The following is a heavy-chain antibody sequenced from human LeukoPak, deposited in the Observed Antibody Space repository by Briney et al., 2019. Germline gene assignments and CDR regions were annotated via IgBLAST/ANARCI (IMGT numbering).Heavy chain of an antibody. Sequence: SQTLSLTCAISGDSASINSAAWDSSRQSPSRGLEWLGRTYYRSKWYNDYAVSVKGRITINPDTSKNQFSLQLNSVTPEGTAVYYCARDPVDTGYFDYWGQGALVTVSS. D-gene: IGHD5-18*01. CDR2: TYYRSKWYN. V-gene: IGHV6-1*01. CDR1: GDSASINSAA. J-gene: IGHJ4*02. CDR3: ARDPVDTGYFDY.